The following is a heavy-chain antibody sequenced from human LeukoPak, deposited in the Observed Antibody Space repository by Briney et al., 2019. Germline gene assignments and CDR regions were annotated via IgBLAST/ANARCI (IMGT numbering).Heavy chain of an antibody. CDR3: ARQGMVRGVIRGDYYYYYYMDV. J-gene: IGHJ6*03. Sequence: PETLSLTCTVSGGSISSSSYYWGWIRHPPGKGLEWIGRIYYSGSTYYNPSLKSRVTISVDTSKNQFSLKLSSVTAADTAVYYCARQGMVRGVIRGDYYYYYYMDVWGKGTTVTISS. CDR1: GGSISSSSYY. D-gene: IGHD3-10*01. CDR2: IYYSGST. V-gene: IGHV4-39*01.